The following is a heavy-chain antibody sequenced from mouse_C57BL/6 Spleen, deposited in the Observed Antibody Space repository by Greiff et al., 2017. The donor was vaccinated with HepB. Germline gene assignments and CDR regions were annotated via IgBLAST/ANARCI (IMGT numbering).Heavy chain of an antibody. J-gene: IGHJ4*01. Sequence: QVQLKESGAELVKPGASVKLSCKASGYTFTEYTIHWVKQRSGQGLEWIGWFYPGSGSIKYNEKFKDKATLTADKSSSTVYMELSRLTSEDSAVYFCARHEGPTAQATLYAMDYWGQGTSVTVSS. CDR1: GYTFTEYT. V-gene: IGHV1-62-2*01. CDR3: ARHEGPTAQATLYAMDY. CDR2: FYPGSGSI. D-gene: IGHD3-2*02.